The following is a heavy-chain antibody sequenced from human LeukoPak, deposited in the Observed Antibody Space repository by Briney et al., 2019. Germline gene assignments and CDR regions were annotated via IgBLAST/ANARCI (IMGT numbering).Heavy chain of an antibody. D-gene: IGHD3-10*01. CDR3: VGGSGSYYRGWFDP. Sequence: KPSETLSLTCTASGCSISSYCWSWIRQPPGKGLEWIGYIYTSGSTNYNPSLKSRVTISVDTSKNQFSLKLSSVTGADMAVYYCVGGSGSYYRGWFDPWGQGTLVTVSS. CDR2: IYTSGST. V-gene: IGHV4-4*09. CDR1: GCSISSYC. J-gene: IGHJ5*02.